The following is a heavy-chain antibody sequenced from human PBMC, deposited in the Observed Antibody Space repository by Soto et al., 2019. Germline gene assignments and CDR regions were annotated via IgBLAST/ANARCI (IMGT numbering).Heavy chain of an antibody. CDR2: ISGSGGNT. CDR1: GFTFSSYA. D-gene: IGHD2-2*01. Sequence: GGSLRLSCAASGFTFSSYAMHWVRQAPGKGLEWVSLISGSGGNTYYADSVKGRFTISRDNSKNTLYLQMNSLRAEDTAVYYCASTPLYYYYYYGMDVWGQGTTVTVSS. V-gene: IGHV3-23*01. CDR3: ASTPLYYYYYYGMDV. J-gene: IGHJ6*02.